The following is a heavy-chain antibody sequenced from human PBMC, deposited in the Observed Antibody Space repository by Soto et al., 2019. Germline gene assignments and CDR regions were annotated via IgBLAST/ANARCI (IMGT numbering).Heavy chain of an antibody. CDR2: IYSVGST. J-gene: IGHJ3*01. CDR1: GLTVSNNY. Sequence: EVQLVESGGGLVQPGGSVRLSCAVSGLTVSNNYMSWVRQAPGKGLEWVSHIYSVGSTSYSNSVKGRFTISRDSSKNTLYLQMDSLRAEDTAVYHCARDPGGSVAHGVWGQGTMVTVSS. V-gene: IGHV3-66*01. D-gene: IGHD3-10*01. CDR3: ARDPGGSVAHGV.